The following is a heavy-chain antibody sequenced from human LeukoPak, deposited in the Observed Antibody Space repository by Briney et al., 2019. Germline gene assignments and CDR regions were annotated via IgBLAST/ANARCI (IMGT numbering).Heavy chain of an antibody. CDR2: IYYSGST. Sequence: PSETLSLTCTVSGGSISSSSYYWGWIRQPPGKGLEWIGSIYYSGSTYYNPSLKSRVTISVDTSKNQFSLKLSSVTAADTAVYYCARRRIFVFFDYWGQGTLVTVSS. D-gene: IGHD3-3*01. V-gene: IGHV4-39*07. CDR1: GGSISSSSYY. J-gene: IGHJ4*02. CDR3: ARRRIFVFFDY.